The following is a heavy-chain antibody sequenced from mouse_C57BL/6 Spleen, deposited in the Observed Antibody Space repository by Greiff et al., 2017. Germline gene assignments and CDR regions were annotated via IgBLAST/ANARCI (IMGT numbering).Heavy chain of an antibody. CDR2: INPGSGGT. D-gene: IGHD1-1*01. J-gene: IGHJ2*01. CDR1: GYAFTNYL. CDR3: ARSGTGDY. V-gene: IGHV1-54*01. Sequence: VQLQQSGAELVRPGTSVKVSCKASGYAFTNYLIEWVKQRPGQGLEWIGVINPGSGGTNYNEKFKGKATLTADKSSSTAYMQLSSLTSEDSAVYFWARSGTGDYWGQGTTLTVAS.